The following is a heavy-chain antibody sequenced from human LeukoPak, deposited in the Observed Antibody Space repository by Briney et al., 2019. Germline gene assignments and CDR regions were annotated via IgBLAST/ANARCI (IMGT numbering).Heavy chain of an antibody. Sequence: GGSLRLSCAASGFTFSSYAMSWVRQAPGKGLEWVSGISSSGSGGSTYYVDSVEGRFTISRDNSKNTLYLQINSVRAEDTAVYYCARAYSSSWYDFWGQGTLVTVSS. CDR2: ISSSGSGGST. V-gene: IGHV3-23*01. CDR1: GFTFSSYA. CDR3: ARAYSSSWYDF. J-gene: IGHJ5*01. D-gene: IGHD6-13*01.